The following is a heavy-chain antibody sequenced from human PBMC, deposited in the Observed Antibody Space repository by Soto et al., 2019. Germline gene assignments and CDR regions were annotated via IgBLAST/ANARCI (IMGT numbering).Heavy chain of an antibody. V-gene: IGHV3-23*01. CDR1: GFTFSTYA. Sequence: GGSLRLSCAASGFTFSTYAMSWVRQAPGKGLEWVSSISGSGGSTYYADSVKGRFTLSRDNSKNTLYLQMNSLRAEDTATYYCARDGIGSVDFWGYLGYWGQGTLVTVSS. D-gene: IGHD2-21*02. CDR2: ISGSGGST. J-gene: IGHJ4*02. CDR3: ARDGIGSVDFWGYLGY.